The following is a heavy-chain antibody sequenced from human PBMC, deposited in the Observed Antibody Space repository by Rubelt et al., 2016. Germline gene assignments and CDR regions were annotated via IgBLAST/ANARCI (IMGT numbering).Heavy chain of an antibody. V-gene: IGHV1-69*01. J-gene: IGHJ4*02. CDR3: ARESPAAAGPGLDY. CDR1: GGTFSSYA. D-gene: IGHD6-13*01. CDR2: IIPIFGTA. Sequence: QVQLVQSGAEVKKPGSSVKVSCKASGGTFSSYAISWVRQAPGQGLEWMGGIIPIFGTANYAQKLQGRVTITADESTSTAYMERGCRGCVDMAGYYCARESPAAAGPGLDYWGQGTLVTVSS.